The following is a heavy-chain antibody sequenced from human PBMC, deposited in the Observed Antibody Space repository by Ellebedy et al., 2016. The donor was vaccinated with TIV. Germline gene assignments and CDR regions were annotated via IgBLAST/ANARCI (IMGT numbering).Heavy chain of an antibody. CDR2: IIPIFGTA. D-gene: IGHD5-18*01. V-gene: IGHV1-69*13. CDR3: AREGVDTAMVPYY. CDR1: GGTFSSYA. J-gene: IGHJ4*02. Sequence: SVKVSCXASGGTFSSYAISWVRQAPGQGLEWMGGIIPIFGTANYAQKFQGRVTITADESTSTAYMELSSLRSEDTAVYYCAREGVDTAMVPYYWGQGTLVTGSS.